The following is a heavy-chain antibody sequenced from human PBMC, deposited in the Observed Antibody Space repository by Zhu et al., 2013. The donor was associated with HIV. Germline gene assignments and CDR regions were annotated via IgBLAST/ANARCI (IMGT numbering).Heavy chain of an antibody. CDR3: ARAKGTFLEWRIHAHNWFDP. Sequence: QVQLVQSGAEVKKPGASVKVSCKASGYTFTSYAMHWVRQAPGQRLEWMGWINAGNGNTKYSQKFQGRVTITADKSTSTAYMELSSLRSEDTAVYYCARAKGTFLEWRIHAHNWFDPWGQGTLVTVSS. CDR1: GYTFTSYA. J-gene: IGHJ5*02. D-gene: IGHD3-3*01. V-gene: IGHV1-3*01. CDR2: INAGNGNT.